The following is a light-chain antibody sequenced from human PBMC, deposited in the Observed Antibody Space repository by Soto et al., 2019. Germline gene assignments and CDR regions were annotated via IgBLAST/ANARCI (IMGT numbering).Light chain of an antibody. Sequence: DIQMTQSPSSVSASVGDRVTMTCRASQGISSWLVWYQQKPGKAPKLLIYAASSLQSGVPSRFSGSGSGTDFTLTIRGLQPEDLPTYYCQQANSFPWTFGQGTKVEIK. CDR3: QQANSFPWT. CDR2: AAS. V-gene: IGKV1-12*01. CDR1: QGISSW. J-gene: IGKJ1*01.